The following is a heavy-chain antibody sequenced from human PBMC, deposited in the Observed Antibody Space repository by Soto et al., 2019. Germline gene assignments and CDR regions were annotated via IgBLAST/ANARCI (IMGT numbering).Heavy chain of an antibody. V-gene: IGHV4-30-4*01. Sequence: PSETLSLTCTVSGGSISSGDYYWSWIRQPPGKGLEWIGYIYYSGSTYYNPSLKSRVTISGDTSKNQFSLRLSSVTAADTAVYYCARAVGDPLYYLDYWGQGTLVTVSS. CDR2: IYYSGST. CDR1: GGSISSGDYY. CDR3: ARAVGDPLYYLDY. D-gene: IGHD6-19*01. J-gene: IGHJ4*02.